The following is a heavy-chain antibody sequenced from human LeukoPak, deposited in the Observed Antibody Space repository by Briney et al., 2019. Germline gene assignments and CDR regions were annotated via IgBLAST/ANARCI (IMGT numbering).Heavy chain of an antibody. CDR3: ARRFAS. J-gene: IGHJ4*02. Sequence: GGTLRLSCAASGFTLSSYWMHWVRQAPGKGLVWVSRMNSDGSSTTYADSVKGRFTISRDNAKNTLYLQMNSLRAEDTAVYYCARRFASWGQGTLVTVSS. CDR2: MNSDGSST. CDR1: GFTLSSYW. V-gene: IGHV3-74*01.